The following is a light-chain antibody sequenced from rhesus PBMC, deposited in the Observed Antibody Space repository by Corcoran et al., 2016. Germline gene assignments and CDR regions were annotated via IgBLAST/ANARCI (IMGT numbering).Light chain of an antibody. J-gene: IGKJ3*01. Sequence: DIQMTQSPSSLSASVGDRVTITCRASENVDNYLHWYQQKQGKAPKHLIYAASTLQSGVPSRFSGSGSGTDYTFTISSLQPEDVATYYCQHSFGTPFTIGPGTKLDIK. V-gene: IGKV1-74*01. CDR1: ENVDNY. CDR2: AAS. CDR3: QHSFGTPFT.